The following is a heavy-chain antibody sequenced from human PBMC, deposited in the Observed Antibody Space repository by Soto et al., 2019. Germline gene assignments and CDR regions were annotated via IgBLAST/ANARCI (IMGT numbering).Heavy chain of an antibody. J-gene: IGHJ4*02. CDR1: GFPFDSYG. Sequence: GGSLRLSCVASGFPFDSYGIHWVRRAPGKGLEWVATIGFAGNNKYYADSVKGRFTISRDNSKNTLYLHINSLKVDDTAVYFCANYGSPSEKFDYWGQGTLVTVSS. CDR3: ANYGSPSEKFDY. D-gene: IGHD3-10*01. CDR2: IGFAGNNK. V-gene: IGHV3-30*02.